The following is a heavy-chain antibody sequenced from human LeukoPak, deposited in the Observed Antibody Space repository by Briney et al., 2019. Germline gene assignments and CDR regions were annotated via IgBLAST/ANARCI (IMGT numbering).Heavy chain of an antibody. CDR3: ARTKLGYFYLVDP. CDR2: IFFSGSS. J-gene: IGHJ5*02. D-gene: IGHD3-22*01. Sequence: SETLSLTCTVSGDSISSSDYYWVWIRPPPELELEWIGTIFFSGSSYYNPSLRSCATISVNASKKQFLQKHNPRADANPAYYYFARTKLGYFYLVDPWGQGTLVTVSS. V-gene: IGHV4-39*01. CDR1: GDSISSSDYY.